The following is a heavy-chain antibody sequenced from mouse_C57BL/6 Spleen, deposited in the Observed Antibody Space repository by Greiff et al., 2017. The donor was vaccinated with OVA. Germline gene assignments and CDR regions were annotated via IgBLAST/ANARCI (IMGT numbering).Heavy chain of an antibody. D-gene: IGHD2-4*01. CDR1: GFTFSDYG. J-gene: IGHJ3*01. CDR3: AKGDKDYGFAY. CDR2: ISSGSSTI. V-gene: IGHV5-17*01. Sequence: EVKLVESGGGLVKPGGSLKLSCAASGFTFSDYGMHWVRQAPEKGLEWVAYISSGSSTIYYADTVKGRFTISRDNAKNTLFLQMTSLRSEDTAMYDCAKGDKDYGFAYWGQGTLVTVSA.